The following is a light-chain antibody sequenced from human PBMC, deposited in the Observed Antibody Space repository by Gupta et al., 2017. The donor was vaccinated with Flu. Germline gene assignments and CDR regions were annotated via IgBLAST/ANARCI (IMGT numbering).Light chain of an antibody. Sequence: DIQLTQSPSSLSASVGDRVTFTCRASQSISGSLNWYQQKPGKAPKLLIYSAYTLHGGVPSRFSGDGSGTEFTLTSTGLENEDFETYFCQQTYSNTFGQGTRLEN. CDR1: QSISGS. CDR3: QQTYSNT. V-gene: IGKV1-39*01. CDR2: SAY. J-gene: IGKJ5*01.